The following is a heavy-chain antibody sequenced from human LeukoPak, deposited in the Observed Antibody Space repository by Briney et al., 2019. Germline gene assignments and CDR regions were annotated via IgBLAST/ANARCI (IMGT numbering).Heavy chain of an antibody. V-gene: IGHV3-64*01. CDR1: GFTFNSYA. D-gene: IGHD2-2*01. CDR3: ARGYCSSTSCYSTAIDY. CDR2: ISSNGGST. J-gene: IGHJ4*02. Sequence: GGSLRLSCAASGFTFNSYAMHWVRQAPGKGLEYVSAISSNGGSTNYANSVKGRFTISRDNSKNTLYLQMGSLRAEDMAVYYCARGYCSSTSCYSTAIDYWGQGTLVTVSS.